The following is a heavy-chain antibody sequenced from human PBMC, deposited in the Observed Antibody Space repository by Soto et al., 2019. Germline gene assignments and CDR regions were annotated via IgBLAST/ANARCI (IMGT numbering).Heavy chain of an antibody. V-gene: IGHV1-3*01. CDR1: GYTFTSYA. D-gene: IGHD2-2*01. CDR3: ASRAAPAASGYYYYMDV. J-gene: IGHJ6*03. CDR2: INAGNGNT. Sequence: ASVKVSCKASGYTFTSYAMHWVRQAPGQRLEWMGWINAGNGNTKYSQKFQGRVTITRDTSASTAYMELSSLRSEDTAVYYCASRAAPAASGYYYYMDVWGKGTTVTVSS.